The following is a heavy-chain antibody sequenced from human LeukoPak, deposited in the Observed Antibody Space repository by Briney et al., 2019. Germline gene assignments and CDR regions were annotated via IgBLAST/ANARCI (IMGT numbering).Heavy chain of an antibody. V-gene: IGHV4-39*07. CDR1: GGSISSSRYY. Sequence: SETLSLTCTISGGSISSSRYYWGWIRQPPGKGLEWIGSIYYTGSTNYNPSLKSRVTISLDTSKNQFSLKLSSVTAADTAMYYCARVSRGNSVGGDYWGQGTLVTVSS. CDR2: IYYTGST. J-gene: IGHJ4*02. D-gene: IGHD4-23*01. CDR3: ARVSRGNSVGGDY.